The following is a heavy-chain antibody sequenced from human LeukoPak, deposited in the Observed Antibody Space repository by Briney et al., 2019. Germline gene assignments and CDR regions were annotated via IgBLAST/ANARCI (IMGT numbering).Heavy chain of an antibody. J-gene: IGHJ4*02. D-gene: IGHD3-22*01. Sequence: GGSLRLSCAASGLTVSSSYMSWVRQAPGKGLEWVSIIYNDGSTYYADSVKGRFTISRDNSKNTLYLQMNSLRAEDTAVYYCARVLNYYDSSGYYFSYWGQGTLVTVSS. V-gene: IGHV3-53*05. CDR3: ARVLNYYDSSGYYFSY. CDR2: IYNDGST. CDR1: GLTVSSSY.